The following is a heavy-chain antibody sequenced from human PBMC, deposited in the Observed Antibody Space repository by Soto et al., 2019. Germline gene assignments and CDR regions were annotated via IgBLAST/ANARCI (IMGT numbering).Heavy chain of an antibody. D-gene: IGHD3-22*01. CDR3: TGAYYDISGYSLDP. Sequence: SETLSLTCAVSGGSISSGGYSWSWSRQPPGKGLEWIGYIYYGGSINYNPSLKSRVIISVDTAKNQFSLRLSSVTAADTAVYYCTGAYYDISGYSLDPWGQGTSVTVSS. CDR1: GGSISSGGYS. V-gene: IGHV4-61*08. CDR2: IYYGGSI. J-gene: IGHJ5*02.